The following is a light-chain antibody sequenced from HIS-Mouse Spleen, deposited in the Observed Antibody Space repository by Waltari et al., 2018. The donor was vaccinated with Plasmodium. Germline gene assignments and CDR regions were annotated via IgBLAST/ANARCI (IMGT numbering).Light chain of an antibody. CDR1: KLGDKY. CDR3: QAWDSSTVG. CDR2: QDS. J-gene: IGLJ2*01. V-gene: IGLV3-1*01. Sequence: SYELTQPPSVSVSPGQTASITCSGAKLGDKYACWYQQKPGQSPVLVIYQDSRRPSGVPERVYGCNSGNPATMTISGSQGMDEADYYCQAWDSSTVGFGGGTKLTVL.